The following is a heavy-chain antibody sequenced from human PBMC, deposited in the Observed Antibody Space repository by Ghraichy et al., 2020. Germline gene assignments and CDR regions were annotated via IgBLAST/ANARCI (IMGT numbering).Heavy chain of an antibody. CDR1: GFTFSSFW. CDR3: ARGISGWYYFDN. Sequence: GESLNISCAASGFTFSSFWMHWVRQVPGKGLEWVSRINSDGSSRSYAESVEGRFTISRDNAENTLYLQINGLRVEDTAVYYCARGISGWYYFDNWGQGTLVTVSS. D-gene: IGHD6-19*01. J-gene: IGHJ4*02. CDR2: INSDGSSR. V-gene: IGHV3-74*01.